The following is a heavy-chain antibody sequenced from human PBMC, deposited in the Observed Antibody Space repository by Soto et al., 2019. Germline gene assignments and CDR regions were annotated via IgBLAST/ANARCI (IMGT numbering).Heavy chain of an antibody. V-gene: IGHV1-18*01. Sequence: QVQLVQSGAEVKKPGASVKVSCKASGYTFTDNGITWVRQAPGQGLEWMGWISCYNGDTKYAQKLQGRVTMTTDTSASTAFMELRDLRADDTAVYFCARASTSVNYWHFYWGQGTLVTVSS. J-gene: IGHJ4*02. CDR1: GYTFTDNG. CDR2: ISCYNGDT. D-gene: IGHD3-3*02. CDR3: ARASTSVNYWHFY.